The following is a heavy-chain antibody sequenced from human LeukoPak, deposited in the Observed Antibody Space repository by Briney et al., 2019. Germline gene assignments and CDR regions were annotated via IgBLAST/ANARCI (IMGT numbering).Heavy chain of an antibody. D-gene: IGHD2-2*01. J-gene: IGHJ4*02. CDR1: GFIFSNYA. CDR3: AKDSILIPASKSALDY. CDR2: ISDEGNNK. Sequence: PRSSLRLSCAASGFIFSNYAMHWVRQAPDKGLEWVAVISDEGNNKYYADSVKGRFTISRDNSKNTLYLQMNSLRAEDTAVYYCAKDSILIPASKSALDYWGQGTLVTVS. V-gene: IGHV3-30-3*01.